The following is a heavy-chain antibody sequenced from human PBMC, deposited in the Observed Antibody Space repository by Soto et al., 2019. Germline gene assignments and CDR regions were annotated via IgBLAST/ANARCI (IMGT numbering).Heavy chain of an antibody. V-gene: IGHV3-30*18. CDR3: AKVDSSGSYFDY. J-gene: IGHJ4*02. CDR1: GFAFSSYG. Sequence: QVQLVESGGGVVQPGRSLRLSCAASGFAFSSYGMDWVRQAPSKRLEWVAVISYDGSNKYYADSVKGRFTISRDNSKNTLYLQMNSLRAEDTAVYYCAKVDSSGSYFDYWGQGTLVTVSS. D-gene: IGHD1-26*01. CDR2: ISYDGSNK.